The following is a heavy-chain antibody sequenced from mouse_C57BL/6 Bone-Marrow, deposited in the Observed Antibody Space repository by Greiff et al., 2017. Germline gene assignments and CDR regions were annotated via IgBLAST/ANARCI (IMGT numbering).Heavy chain of an antibody. CDR1: GFTFSNYW. V-gene: IGHV6-3*01. CDR3: TATLYDFDY. J-gene: IGHJ2*01. D-gene: IGHD2-14*01. CDR2: IRLRSDNYAT. Sequence: EVKLVESGGGLVQPGGSMKLSCVASGFTFSNYWMNWVRQSPEKGLEWVAQIRLRSDNYATHYAVSVKGRFTISRDDSKSSVYLQMNNLRAEDTGIYYCTATLYDFDYWGQGTTLTVSS.